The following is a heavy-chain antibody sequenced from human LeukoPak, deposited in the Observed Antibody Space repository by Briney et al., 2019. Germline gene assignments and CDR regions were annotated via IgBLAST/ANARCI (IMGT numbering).Heavy chain of an antibody. CDR3: ARDTPHLTYSSGWFQHYFDY. V-gene: IGHV1-18*04. CDR2: ISAHNDNT. Sequence: ASVKVSCKASGYTFTSYGISWVRQAPGQGLEWMGWISAHNDNTNYAQKLQGRVTMTTDTSTSTAYMELRSLRSDDTAVYYCARDTPHLTYSSGWFQHYFDYWGQGTLVTVSS. D-gene: IGHD6-19*01. J-gene: IGHJ4*02. CDR1: GYTFTSYG.